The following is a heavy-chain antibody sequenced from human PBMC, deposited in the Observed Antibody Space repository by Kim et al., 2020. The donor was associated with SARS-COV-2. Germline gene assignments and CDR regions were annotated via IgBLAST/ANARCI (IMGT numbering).Heavy chain of an antibody. CDR3: AREGGGNSPWYFDL. CDR1: GFTFDDYG. Sequence: GGSLRLSCAASGFTFDDYGMSWVRQAPGKGLEWVSGINWNGGSTGYADSVKGRFTISRDNAKNSLYLQMNSLRAEDTALYHCAREGGGNSPWYFDLWGRGTLVTVSS. V-gene: IGHV3-20*01. CDR2: INWNGGST. J-gene: IGHJ2*01. D-gene: IGHD2-21*02.